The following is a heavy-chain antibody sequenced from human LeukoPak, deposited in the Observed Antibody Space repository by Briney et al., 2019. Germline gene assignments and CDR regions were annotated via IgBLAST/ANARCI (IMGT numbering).Heavy chain of an antibody. J-gene: IGHJ4*02. CDR1: GYSFTSYW. CDR2: IYPGDSVT. V-gene: IGHV5-51*01. D-gene: IGHD6-19*01. CDR3: ARIKPGYSSLDDY. Sequence: GESLKISCQASGYSFTSYWIGWVRQMPGKGLEWMGIIYPGDSVTRYSPSFQGQVTISADKSISTAYLQWSSLKASDTAIYYCARIKPGYSSLDDYWGQGTLVTVSS.